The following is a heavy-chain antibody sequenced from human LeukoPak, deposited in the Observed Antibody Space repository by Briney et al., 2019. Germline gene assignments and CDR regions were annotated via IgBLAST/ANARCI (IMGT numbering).Heavy chain of an antibody. Sequence: SETLSLTCTVSGGSISSYYWSWVRQSAGKGLEWIGCIYTSGSSNYNPSLKSRVTMSVDTSKNQFSLNLSSVTAADTAVYFCARGGITSTTGWFDPWGQGTLVTVSS. V-gene: IGHV4-4*07. D-gene: IGHD2/OR15-2a*01. CDR2: IYTSGSS. J-gene: IGHJ5*02. CDR3: ARGGITSTTGWFDP. CDR1: GGSISSYY.